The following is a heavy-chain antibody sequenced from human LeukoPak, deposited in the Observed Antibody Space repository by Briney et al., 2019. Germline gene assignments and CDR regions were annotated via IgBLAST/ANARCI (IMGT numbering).Heavy chain of an antibody. J-gene: IGHJ4*02. CDR3: ASEVVVVPAATGLRGYFDY. Sequence: SQTPSLTYTVSGGSIGSGGYYWSWIRQHPGKGLEWIGYIYYSGSTYYNPSLKSRVTISVDTSKNQFSLKLSSVTAADTAVYYCASEVVVVPAATGLRGYFDYWGQGTLVTVSS. CDR2: IYYSGST. V-gene: IGHV4-31*03. D-gene: IGHD2-2*01. CDR1: GGSIGSGGYY.